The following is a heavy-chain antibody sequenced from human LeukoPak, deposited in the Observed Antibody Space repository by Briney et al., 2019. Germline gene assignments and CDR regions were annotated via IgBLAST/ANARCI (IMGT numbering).Heavy chain of an antibody. J-gene: IGHJ4*02. V-gene: IGHV1-8*01. D-gene: IGHD6-13*01. CDR3: ARGSSSAGEVDY. CDR1: GYTFTIYD. CDR2: MNPNSGNT. Sequence: GASVTVFCKASGYTFTIYDINWVRQATGQGLEWMGWMNPNSGNTGYAQKFQGRVTMTRNTSISTAYMELSSLISEDTAVYYCARGSSSAGEVDYWGQGTLVTVSS.